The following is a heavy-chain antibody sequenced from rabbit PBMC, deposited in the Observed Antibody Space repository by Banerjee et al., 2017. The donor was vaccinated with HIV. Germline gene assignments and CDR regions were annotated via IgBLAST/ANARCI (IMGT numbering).Heavy chain of an antibody. CDR1: GFSFSSSYW. Sequence: QEQLVESGGDLVKPEGSLTLTCTASGFSFSSSYWICWVRQAPGKGLEWIACIDVSSSGSTYYASWAKGRFTISRTSSTTVTLQMTSLTAADTATYLCARDLAGVIGWNFDLWGPGTLVTVS. V-gene: IGHV1S45*01. CDR2: IDVSSSGST. J-gene: IGHJ4*01. CDR3: ARDLAGVIGWNFDL. D-gene: IGHD4-1*01.